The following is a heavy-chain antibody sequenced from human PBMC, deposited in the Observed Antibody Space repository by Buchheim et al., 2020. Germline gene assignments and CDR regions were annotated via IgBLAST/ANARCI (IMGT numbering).Heavy chain of an antibody. D-gene: IGHD3-16*02. V-gene: IGHV3-30*04. Sequence: QVQLVESGGGVVQPGRSLRLCCAASGFAFSTSTMHWVRQARGEGLGWVAVMSSDGTNKYYEDSVKGRFTISRDNSKNTQYLTMARLRAEDTAVYYCAHRRGGIVLDYWGQGTL. J-gene: IGHJ4*02. CDR1: GFAFSTST. CDR3: AHRRGGIVLDY. CDR2: MSSDGTNK.